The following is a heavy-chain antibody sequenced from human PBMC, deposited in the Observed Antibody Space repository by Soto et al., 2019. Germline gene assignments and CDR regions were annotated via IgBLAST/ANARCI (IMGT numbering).Heavy chain of an antibody. J-gene: IGHJ6*02. V-gene: IGHV1-69*01. Sequence: QVQLVQSGAEVKKPGSSVKVSCKASGGTFSSYAISWVRQAPGQGLEWMGGIIPIFGTANYAQKFQGRVTITADESTSTACMELSSLRSEDTAVYYCARRVRQLVLGNYYYYYGMDVWGQGTTVTVSS. CDR3: ARRVRQLVLGNYYYYYGMDV. CDR1: GGTFSSYA. D-gene: IGHD6-13*01. CDR2: IIPIFGTA.